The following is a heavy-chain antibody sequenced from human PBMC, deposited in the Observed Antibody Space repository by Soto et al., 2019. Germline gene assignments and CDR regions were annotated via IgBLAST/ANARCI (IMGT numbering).Heavy chain of an antibody. CDR1: GYTFTSYY. Sequence: ASVKVSCKASGYTFTSYYMHWVRQAPGQGLEWMGIINPSGGSTSYAQKFQGRVTMTRDTSTSTVYMELSSLRSEDTAVYYCARDRGYYYDSSGYYLPDYWGQGTLVTVSS. J-gene: IGHJ4*02. CDR2: INPSGGST. V-gene: IGHV1-46*01. D-gene: IGHD3-22*01. CDR3: ARDRGYYYDSSGYYLPDY.